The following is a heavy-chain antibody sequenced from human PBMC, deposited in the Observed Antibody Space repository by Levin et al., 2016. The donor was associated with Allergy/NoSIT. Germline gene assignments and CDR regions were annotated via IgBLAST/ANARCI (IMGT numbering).Heavy chain of an antibody. J-gene: IGHJ6*02. D-gene: IGHD4-17*01. CDR1: GGSISSYY. Sequence: SETLSLTCTVSGGSISSYYWSWIRQPPGKGLEWIGYIYYSGSTNYNPSLKSRVTISVDTSKNQFSLKLSSVTAADTAAYYCARDIDYGDYGMDVWGQGTTVTVSS. CDR2: IYYSGST. V-gene: IGHV4-59*01. CDR3: ARDIDYGDYGMDV.